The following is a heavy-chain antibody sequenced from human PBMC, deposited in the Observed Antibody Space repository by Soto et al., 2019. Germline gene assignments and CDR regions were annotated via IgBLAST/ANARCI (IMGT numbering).Heavy chain of an antibody. V-gene: IGHV1-58*01. J-gene: IGHJ4*02. CDR3: AADSQQLVPSQLDY. D-gene: IGHD6-13*01. CDR1: GFTFTSSA. Sequence: GASVKVSCKASGFTFTSSAARWVRQARGRRLEWIGWIVVGSGNTNYAQKFQERVTITRDMSTSTAYMELSSLRSEDTAVYYCAADSQQLVPSQLDYWGQGTLVTVSS. CDR2: IVVGSGNT.